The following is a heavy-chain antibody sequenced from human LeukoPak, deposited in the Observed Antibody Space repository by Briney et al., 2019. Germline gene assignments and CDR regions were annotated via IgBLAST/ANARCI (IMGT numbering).Heavy chain of an antibody. CDR2: IKQDGSDK. V-gene: IGHV3-7*03. D-gene: IGHD3-10*01. Sequence: PAGSLRLSCAASRFTLSTYWMSWVRQAPGKGLEWVANIKQDGSDKYYVDSVKGRFIISRDNAKNSLYLQMNSLRAEDTAVYYCARDRTWFGELLGYYFDYWGQGTLVTVSS. CDR1: RFTLSTYW. J-gene: IGHJ4*02. CDR3: ARDRTWFGELLGYYFDY.